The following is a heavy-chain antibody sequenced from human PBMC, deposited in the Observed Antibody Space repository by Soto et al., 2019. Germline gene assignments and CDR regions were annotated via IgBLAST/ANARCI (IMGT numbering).Heavy chain of an antibody. CDR3: ARDYYKYYDSSGYYRSPAY. J-gene: IGHJ4*02. CDR1: GFPFSSYA. CDR2: ISYDGSDK. V-gene: IGHV3-30-3*01. D-gene: IGHD3-22*01. Sequence: PGGSLRLSCAASGFPFSSYAMHWVRQAPGKGLEWVALISYDGSDKDYADSVKGRFTISRDNSRNTLFLQMNSLRAEDTAVYYSARDYYKYYDSSGYYRSPAYWGQGTLVTVSS.